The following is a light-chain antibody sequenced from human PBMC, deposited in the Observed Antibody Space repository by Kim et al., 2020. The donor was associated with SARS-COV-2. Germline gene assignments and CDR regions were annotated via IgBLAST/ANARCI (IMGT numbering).Light chain of an antibody. CDR2: GRS. Sequence: AVGQTVRVACQGGSGRTCFASWYRQKPGQARLLVGDGRSKRPSGIPDRFCGSWSGNTASRTITGAQAEDEADYYCNSRDSSGDRRVFGGGTQLTVL. V-gene: IGLV3-19*01. J-gene: IGLJ3*02. CDR1: SGRTCF. CDR3: NSRDSSGDRRV.